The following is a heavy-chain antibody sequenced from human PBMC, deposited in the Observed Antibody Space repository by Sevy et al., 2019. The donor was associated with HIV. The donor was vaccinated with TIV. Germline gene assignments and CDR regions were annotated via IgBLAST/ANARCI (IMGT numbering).Heavy chain of an antibody. D-gene: IGHD5-12*01. CDR3: AKALNIVATILN. V-gene: IGHV3-30*02. Sequence: GGSLRLSCVASGFTFTDYGMHWVRQVPGRGLEWVAFIPFDGSRGNYTDSVMGRFTISRDDSKNTLYLQMNSLRSEDTAVYYCAKALNIVATILNWGQGTLVTVSS. CDR1: GFTFTDYG. J-gene: IGHJ4*02. CDR2: IPFDGSRG.